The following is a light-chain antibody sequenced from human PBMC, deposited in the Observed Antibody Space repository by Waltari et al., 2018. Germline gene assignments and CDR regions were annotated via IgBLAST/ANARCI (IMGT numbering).Light chain of an antibody. CDR3: QQYNNWPRT. J-gene: IGKJ1*01. CDR1: QSVSSN. Sequence: EIVMTQSPATLSVSQGERDPLSCRASQSVSSNLAWYQQKPGQSPRLLIYGATTRATGIPARFSGSGSGTEFTLTISSLQSEDFAVYYCQQYNNWPRTFGQGTKVEIK. V-gene: IGKV3-15*01. CDR2: GAT.